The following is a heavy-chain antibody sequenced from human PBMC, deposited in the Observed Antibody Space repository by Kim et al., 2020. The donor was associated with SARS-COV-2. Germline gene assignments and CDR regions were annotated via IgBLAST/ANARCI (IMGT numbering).Heavy chain of an antibody. D-gene: IGHD6-6*01. V-gene: IGHV3-33*01. CDR3: ARGEYSSSGGDY. J-gene: IGHJ4*02. Sequence: YYADSVKSRFTISRDNSKNTLYLQMNSLRAEDTAVYYCARGEYSSSGGDYWGQGTLVTVSS.